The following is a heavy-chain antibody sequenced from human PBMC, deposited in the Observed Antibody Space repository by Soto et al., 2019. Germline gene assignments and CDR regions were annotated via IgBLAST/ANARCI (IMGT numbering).Heavy chain of an antibody. CDR2: IYYSGST. CDR1: GGSVSSGSYY. D-gene: IGHD2-21*02. V-gene: IGHV4-61*01. Sequence: SETLSLTCTVSGGSVSSGSYYWCWIRQPPGKGLEWIGYIYYSGSTNYNPSLRSRVTISVDTSKNQFSLKLSSVTAADTAVYYCARALRAYCGGDCYSAYFDYWGQGTLVTVSS. J-gene: IGHJ4*02. CDR3: ARALRAYCGGDCYSAYFDY.